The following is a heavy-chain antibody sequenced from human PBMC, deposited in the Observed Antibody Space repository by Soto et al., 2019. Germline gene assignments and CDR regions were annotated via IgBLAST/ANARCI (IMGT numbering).Heavy chain of an antibody. CDR3: ARGKRDQYYDFWSGYYDY. CDR2: IYYSGST. CDR1: GGSISSGGYY. D-gene: IGHD3-3*01. Sequence: SETLSLTCTVSGGSISSGGYYWSWIRQHPGKGLEWIGYIYYSGSTYYNPSLKSRVTISVDTSKNQFSLKLSSVTAADTAVYYCARGKRDQYYDFWSGYYDYWGQGTLVTVSS. J-gene: IGHJ4*02. V-gene: IGHV4-31*03.